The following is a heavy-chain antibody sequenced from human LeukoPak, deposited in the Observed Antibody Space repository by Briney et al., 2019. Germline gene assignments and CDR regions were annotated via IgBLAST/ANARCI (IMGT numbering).Heavy chain of an antibody. D-gene: IGHD6-13*01. J-gene: IGHJ6*04. Sequence: ASVKVSCKASGYTFTGYYMHWVRQAPGQGLEWMGWLNPNSGGTNYAQKFQGWVTMTRDTSISTAYMELSRLRSDDTAVYYCAREARIAAADYYYYYGMDVWGKGTTVTVSS. V-gene: IGHV1-2*04. CDR1: GYTFTGYY. CDR3: AREARIAAADYYYYYGMDV. CDR2: LNPNSGGT.